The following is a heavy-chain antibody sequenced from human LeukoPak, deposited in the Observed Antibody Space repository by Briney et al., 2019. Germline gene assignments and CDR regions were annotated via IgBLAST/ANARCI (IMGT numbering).Heavy chain of an antibody. D-gene: IGHD5-24*01. J-gene: IGHJ3*02. CDR1: GFTFSDYY. Sequence: GGSLRLSCVVSGFTFSDYYMSWIRQAPGKGLEWVSYVSSSGSTIYYADSVKGRFTISRDNAKNSLYLQMNSLRAEDTAVYFCAREMAPTFAFDIWGQGTMVTVSS. V-gene: IGHV3-11*04. CDR3: AREMAPTFAFDI. CDR2: VSSSGSTI.